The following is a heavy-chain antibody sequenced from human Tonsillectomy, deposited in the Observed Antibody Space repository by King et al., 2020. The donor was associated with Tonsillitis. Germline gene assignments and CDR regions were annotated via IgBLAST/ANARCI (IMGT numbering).Heavy chain of an antibody. CDR2: INPNRGGT. Sequence: QLVQSGAEVKKPGASVKVSCKASGYTFIGYDIHWVRQAPGQGLEWRGWINPNRGGTKYAQQFQGRVTMTRDTSISTAYMELSRLKSNDTAVYYCARVLIAAAGLYYYGMDVWGQGTTVTVSS. V-gene: IGHV1-2*02. D-gene: IGHD6-13*01. CDR3: ARVLIAAAGLYYYGMDV. CDR1: GYTFIGYD. J-gene: IGHJ6*02.